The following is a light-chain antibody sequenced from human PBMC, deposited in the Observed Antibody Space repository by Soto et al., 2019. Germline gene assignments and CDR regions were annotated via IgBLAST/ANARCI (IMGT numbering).Light chain of an antibody. J-gene: IGLJ3*02. CDR1: SSDVGSYKS. CDR2: EGS. Sequence: QSALTQPASVSGSLGQSITISCTGTSSDVGSYKSVSWYQNHPGKAPKLMIYEGSKRPSGVSNRFSGSNSGNTASLTISVLQAEDEADYYCCSYAGTRIPTFGGGTKPTVL. CDR3: CSYAGTRIPT. V-gene: IGLV2-23*01.